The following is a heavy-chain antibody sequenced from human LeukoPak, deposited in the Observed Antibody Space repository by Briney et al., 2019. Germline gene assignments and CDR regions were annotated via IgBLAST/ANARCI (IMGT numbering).Heavy chain of an antibody. CDR3: ARQATPWNWFDP. CDR1: GYTFTSYW. CDR2: IYPDDSDT. J-gene: IGHJ5*02. Sequence: GESLKISCKGSGYTFTSYWIGWVRQMPGKGLEWMGIIYPDDSDTRYSPSYQGQVTISADKSISTAYLQWSSLKASDTAMYYCARQATPWNWFDPWGQGTLVTVSS. V-gene: IGHV5-51*01.